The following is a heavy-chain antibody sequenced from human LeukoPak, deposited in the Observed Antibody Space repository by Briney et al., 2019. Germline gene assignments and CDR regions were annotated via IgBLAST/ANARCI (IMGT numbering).Heavy chain of an antibody. D-gene: IGHD4-11*01. CDR2: IKQDGSEK. J-gene: IGHJ4*02. Sequence: GGSLRLSCAASGFTFSNYWMTWVRQAPGKGLEWVASIKQDGSEKYYVDSMKGRFTISRDDAKNSLYLQMNSLRAEDTAVYYCARDDYSNYLLDFDYWGQGTLVTVSS. V-gene: IGHV3-7*01. CDR1: GFTFSNYW. CDR3: ARDDYSNYLLDFDY.